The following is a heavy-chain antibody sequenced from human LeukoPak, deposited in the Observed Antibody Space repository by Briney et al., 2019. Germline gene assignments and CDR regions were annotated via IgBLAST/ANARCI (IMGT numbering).Heavy chain of an antibody. J-gene: IGHJ5*02. CDR1: GYTFTSYA. Sequence: ASVKVSCKASGYTFTSYAINWVRQAPGQGLEWMGWINTNTGNPTYAQGFTGRFVFSMDTSVSTAYLQISSLKAQDTAAYYCARGNKITHDPWGQGTLVTVSS. CDR3: ARGNKITHDP. D-gene: IGHD3-10*01. CDR2: INTNTGNP. V-gene: IGHV7-4-1*02.